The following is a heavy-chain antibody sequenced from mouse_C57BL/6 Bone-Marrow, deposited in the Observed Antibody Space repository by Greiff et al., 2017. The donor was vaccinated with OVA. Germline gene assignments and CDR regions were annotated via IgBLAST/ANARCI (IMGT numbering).Heavy chain of an antibody. Sequence: VHVKQSGAELVRPGASVKLSCTASGFNIKDDYMHWVKQRPEQGLEWIGWIDPENGDTEYASKFQGKATITADTSSNTAYLQLSSLTSEDTAVYYCTGNGYGGNYYFDYGGQGTTLTVSS. J-gene: IGHJ2*01. CDR3: TGNGYGGNYYFDY. D-gene: IGHD2-2*01. V-gene: IGHV14-4*01. CDR2: IDPENGDT. CDR1: GFNIKDDY.